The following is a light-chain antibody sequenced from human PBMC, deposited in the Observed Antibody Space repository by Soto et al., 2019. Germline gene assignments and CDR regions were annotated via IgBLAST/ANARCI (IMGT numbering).Light chain of an antibody. CDR2: WAS. Sequence: DIVMTQSPDSLAVSLGERATINCKSSQSVLFSSNNNNYLAWYQQKPGQPPKLLIYWASTRESGVPDRFSGSGSGTDFTLTISSLQDEDVEVYYCQQYYSTPLTLGGGTKVDIK. J-gene: IGKJ4*01. V-gene: IGKV4-1*01. CDR1: QSVLFSSNNNNY. CDR3: QQYYSTPLT.